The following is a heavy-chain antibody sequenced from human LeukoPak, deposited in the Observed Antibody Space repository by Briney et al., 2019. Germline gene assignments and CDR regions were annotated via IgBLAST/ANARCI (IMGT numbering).Heavy chain of an antibody. CDR1: GFTFRTYW. CDR2: INEDGSIT. D-gene: IGHD6-19*01. J-gene: IGHJ4*02. V-gene: IGHV3-74*01. Sequence: PGGSLRLSCAVSGFTFRTYWMHWVRQVPGEGLVWVSRINEDGSITNYADSVKGRFTISRDNSKNTLYLQMNSLRAEDTAVYYCARDVQYYKSSGRYEGYFDYWGQGTLVTVSS. CDR3: ARDVQYYKSSGRYEGYFDY.